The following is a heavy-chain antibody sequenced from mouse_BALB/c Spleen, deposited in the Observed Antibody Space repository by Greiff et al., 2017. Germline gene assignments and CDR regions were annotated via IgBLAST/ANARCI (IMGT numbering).Heavy chain of an antibody. V-gene: IGHV1S135*01. CDR1: GYAFTSYN. Sequence: LVESGPELVKPGASVKVSCKASGYAFTSYNMYWVKQSHGKSLEWIGYIDPYNGGTSYNQKFKGNATLTVDKSSSTAYMHLNSLTSEDSAVYYCARGVYGNYGVDYWGQGTTLTVSS. J-gene: IGHJ2*01. D-gene: IGHD2-10*02. CDR3: ARGVYGNYGVDY. CDR2: IDPYNGGT.